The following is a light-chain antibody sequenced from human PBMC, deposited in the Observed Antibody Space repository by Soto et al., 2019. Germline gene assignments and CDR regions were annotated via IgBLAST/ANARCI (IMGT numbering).Light chain of an antibody. Sequence: QSVLTQPPSASGTPGQRVIISCSGRSSNIGSNYVYWFQHLPGTAPKLLIYANDQRPSEVPDRFSGSKSGTSASLAMSGLRSEDEADYYCAAWDDCLGGSWVFGGGTKLTVL. CDR3: AAWDDCLGGSWV. CDR2: AND. J-gene: IGLJ3*02. V-gene: IGLV1-47*02. CDR1: SSNIGSNY.